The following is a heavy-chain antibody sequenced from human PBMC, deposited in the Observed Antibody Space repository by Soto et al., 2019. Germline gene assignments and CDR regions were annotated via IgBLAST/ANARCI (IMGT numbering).Heavy chain of an antibody. V-gene: IGHV3-53*01. D-gene: IGHD3-16*01. CDR1: GLTVSHNY. CDR2: LYTEGTT. Sequence: GGSLRLCCVASGLTVSHNYMAWVRRAPEMGLEWVSILYTEGTTYYADSVKGRFTISRDSSKNTLFLQMDSLRAEDTAVYYCLRPRPSGENYGMDVWGQGTTVTVSS. J-gene: IGHJ6*02. CDR3: LRPRPSGENYGMDV.